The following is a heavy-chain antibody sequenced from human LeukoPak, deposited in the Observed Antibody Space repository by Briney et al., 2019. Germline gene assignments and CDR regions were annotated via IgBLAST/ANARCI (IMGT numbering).Heavy chain of an antibody. CDR3: AVVGATMNAFDI. Sequence: ASVKVSCKASGYTFTSYYMHWVRQAPGQGLEWTGIINPSGGSTSYAQKFQGRVTMTRDTSTSTVYMELSSLRSEDTAVYYCAVVGATMNAFDIWGQGTMVTVSS. J-gene: IGHJ3*02. CDR1: GYTFTSYY. CDR2: INPSGGST. D-gene: IGHD1-26*01. V-gene: IGHV1-46*01.